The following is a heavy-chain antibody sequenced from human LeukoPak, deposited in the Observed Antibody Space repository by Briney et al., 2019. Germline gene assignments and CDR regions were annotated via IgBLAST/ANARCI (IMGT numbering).Heavy chain of an antibody. J-gene: IGHJ6*02. CDR3: ARNGGGYSYGLKGNYYYYGMDV. CDR2: IIPILGIA. Sequence: SVKVSCKASGGTFSSYTISWVRQAPGQGLEWMGRIIPILGIANYAQKFQGRATITADKSTSTAYMELSSLRSEDTAVYYCARNGGGYSYGLKGNYYYYGMDVWGQGTTVTVSS. CDR1: GGTFSSYT. V-gene: IGHV1-69*02. D-gene: IGHD5-18*01.